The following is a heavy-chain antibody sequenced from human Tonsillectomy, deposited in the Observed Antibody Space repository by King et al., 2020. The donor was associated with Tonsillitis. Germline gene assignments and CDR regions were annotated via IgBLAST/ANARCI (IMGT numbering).Heavy chain of an antibody. J-gene: IGHJ4*02. D-gene: IGHD1-26*01. V-gene: IGHV4-59*01. CDR1: GGFISSYS. Sequence: QLQESGPGLVKPSETLSLTCTVSGGFISSYSWSWIRQPPGKGLEWIGFISDSGSTNYNPSLKSRVTISVDTSKYHFSLKLSSVTAADTAVYYCARDLVLSGSSYGFDYWGQGTLVTVSS. CDR3: ARDLVLSGSSYGFDY. CDR2: ISDSGST.